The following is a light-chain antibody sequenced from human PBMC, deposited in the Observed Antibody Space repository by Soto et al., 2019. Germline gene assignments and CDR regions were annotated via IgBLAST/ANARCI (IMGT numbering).Light chain of an antibody. CDR3: CSYAGSYTVV. CDR2: DVS. Sequence: QSALTQPRSVSGSPGQSVTISCTGTSSDVGGYNYVSWYQQHPGKAPKLMIYDVSNRPSGVPDRFSGSKSGNTASLTISGLQAEDEADYYCCSYAGSYTVVFGGVTKVTVL. V-gene: IGLV2-11*01. CDR1: SSDVGGYNY. J-gene: IGLJ2*01.